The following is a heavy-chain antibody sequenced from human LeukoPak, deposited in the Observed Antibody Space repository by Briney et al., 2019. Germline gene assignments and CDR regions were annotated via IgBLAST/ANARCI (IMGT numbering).Heavy chain of an antibody. J-gene: IGHJ5*02. CDR1: GFTVSGNY. CDR3: ARRGNYYGSGSNNWFDP. V-gene: IGHV3-66*04. D-gene: IGHD3-10*01. CDR2: IYSSGST. Sequence: PGGSLRLSCAVSGFTVSGNYMSWVRQAPGKGLEWVSIIYSSGSTYYADSVKGRFTISRDNSKNTLYLQMNSLRAEDTAVYYCARRGNYYGSGSNNWFDPWGQGTLVTVSS.